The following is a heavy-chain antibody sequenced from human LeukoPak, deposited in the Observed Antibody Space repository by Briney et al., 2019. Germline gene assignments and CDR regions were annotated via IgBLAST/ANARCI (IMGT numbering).Heavy chain of an antibody. CDR3: ARGETTVVTPSLEYFQH. CDR1: GGTFSSYA. D-gene: IGHD4-23*01. V-gene: IGHV1-69*06. Sequence: SVKVSCKASGGTFSSYAISWVRQAPGQGLEWMGGIIPIFGTANYAQKFQGRVTITADKSTSTAYMELSSLRSEDTAVYYCARGETTVVTPSLEYFQHWGQGTLVTVSS. CDR2: IIPIFGTA. J-gene: IGHJ1*01.